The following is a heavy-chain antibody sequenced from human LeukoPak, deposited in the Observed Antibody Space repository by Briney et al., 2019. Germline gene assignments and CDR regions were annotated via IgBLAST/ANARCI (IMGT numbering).Heavy chain of an antibody. CDR2: IDPNSGGT. CDR3: ARAPVAYYYYMDV. V-gene: IGHV1-2*02. J-gene: IGHJ6*03. D-gene: IGHD5-12*01. Sequence: ASVKVSCKASGYTFTGYYMHWVRQAPGQGREWMGWIDPNSGGTNYAQKFQGRVTMTRDTSISTAYMELSRLRSDGTAVYYCARAPVAYYYYMDVWGKGTTVTVSS. CDR1: GYTFTGYY.